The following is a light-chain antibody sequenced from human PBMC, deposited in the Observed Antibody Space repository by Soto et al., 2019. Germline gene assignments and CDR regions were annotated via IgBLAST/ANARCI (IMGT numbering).Light chain of an antibody. Sequence: ILMTQSPATLSVSPGERATLSCRASQSVSNNLAWYQQKPGQPPRLLIYDASTRATGIPARFSGSGSGTEFTLTISGLQSEDFAVYYCHQYNNWPPWTFGQGTKVEIK. CDR3: HQYNNWPPWT. CDR1: QSVSNN. V-gene: IGKV3-15*01. J-gene: IGKJ1*01. CDR2: DAS.